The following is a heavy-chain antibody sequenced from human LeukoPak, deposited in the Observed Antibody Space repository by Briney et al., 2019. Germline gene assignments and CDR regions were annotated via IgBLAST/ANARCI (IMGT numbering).Heavy chain of an antibody. D-gene: IGHD2-8*01. CDR1: GFNFNSYT. CDR3: AKDLRPDGVDNFDH. J-gene: IGHJ4*02. Sequence: TGGSLRLSCAASGFNFNSYTMNWVRQAPGKGLQWVANILASGSPTYYADSVKGRFIISRDNSKNTVYLQMISLRVEDTAIYYCAKDLRPDGVDNFDHWGQGILVTVSS. V-gene: IGHV3-23*01. CDR2: ILASGSPT.